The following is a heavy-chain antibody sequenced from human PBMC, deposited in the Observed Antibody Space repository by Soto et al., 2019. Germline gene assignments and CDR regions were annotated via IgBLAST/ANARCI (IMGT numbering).Heavy chain of an antibody. CDR2: IYYSGST. CDR1: GGSISSYY. Sequence: PSETLSLTCTVSGGSISSYYWSWIRQPPGKGLEWIGYIYYSGSTNYNPSLKSRVTISVDTSKNQFSLKLSSVTAADTAVYYCARTGGARYYFDYWGQGTLVTVS. D-gene: IGHD2-21*01. V-gene: IGHV4-59*01. J-gene: IGHJ4*02. CDR3: ARTGGARYYFDY.